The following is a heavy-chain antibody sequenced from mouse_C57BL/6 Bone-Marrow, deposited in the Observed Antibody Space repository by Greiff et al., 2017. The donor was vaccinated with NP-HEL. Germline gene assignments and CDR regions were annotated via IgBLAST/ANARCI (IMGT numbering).Heavy chain of an antibody. Sequence: VHVKQSGPVLVKPGASVKMSCKASGYTFTDYYMNWVKQSHGKSLEWIGVINPYNGGTSYNQKFKGKATLTVDKSSSTAYMELNSLTSEDSAVYYCAKDYDGFSWFAYWGQGTLVTVSA. D-gene: IGHD2-4*01. CDR1: GYTFTDYY. CDR2: INPYNGGT. V-gene: IGHV1-19*01. CDR3: AKDYDGFSWFAY. J-gene: IGHJ3*01.